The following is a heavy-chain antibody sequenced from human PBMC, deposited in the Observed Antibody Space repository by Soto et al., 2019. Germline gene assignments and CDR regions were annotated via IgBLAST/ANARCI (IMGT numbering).Heavy chain of an antibody. Sequence: EVQLLESGGGLVQPGGSLRLSCAASGFTFSTYAMNWVRQAPGNGLEWVSAISGSGGSIHYADSVKGRFTISRDNSKNTLYLQMNGLRDEDTAVYHRVKGSWRGDVWGQGTTVTVSS. V-gene: IGHV3-23*01. CDR2: ISGSGGSI. CDR3: VKGSWRGDV. D-gene: IGHD1-1*01. CDR1: GFTFSTYA. J-gene: IGHJ6*02.